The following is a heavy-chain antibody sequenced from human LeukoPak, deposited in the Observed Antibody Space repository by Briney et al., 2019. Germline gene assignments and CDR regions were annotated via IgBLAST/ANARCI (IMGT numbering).Heavy chain of an antibody. CDR2: MNPNSGNT. V-gene: IGHV1-8*01. J-gene: IGHJ4*02. Sequence: ASVKVSCKASGYTFTSYDINWVRQATGQGLEWMGWMNPNSGNTGYAQKFQGRVTMTRNTSISTAYMELSSLRSEDTAVYYCARVVTMVREDPYYFDYWGQGTLVTVSS. CDR1: GYTFTSYD. D-gene: IGHD3-10*01. CDR3: ARVVTMVREDPYYFDY.